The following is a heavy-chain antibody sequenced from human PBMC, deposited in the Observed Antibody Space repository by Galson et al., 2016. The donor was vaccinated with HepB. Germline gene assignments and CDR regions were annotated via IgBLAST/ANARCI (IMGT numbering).Heavy chain of an antibody. J-gene: IGHJ3*01. Sequence: TLSLTCTVSGGSISAGVFYWSWIRQPPGKGLEWIGYIYNTGNTYHNPSLESRIRISIDTSKDQVSLKVTSVTAADTAVYYCARGPPEDGGGSSCYLGSLDFWGQCTMVTVSS. CDR1: GGSISAGVFY. CDR2: IYNTGNT. V-gene: IGHV4-30-4*08. CDR3: ARGPPEDGGGSSCYLGSLDF. D-gene: IGHD2-15*01.